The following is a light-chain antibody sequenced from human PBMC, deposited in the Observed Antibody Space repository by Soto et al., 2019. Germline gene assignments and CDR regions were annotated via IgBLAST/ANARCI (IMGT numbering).Light chain of an antibody. CDR1: SSDVGGYKY. CDR3: SSYTSSSTLV. Sequence: QSALTQPASVSGSPGQSITISCSGTSSDVGGYKYVSWYQQHPGKAPKRMIYEVGNRPSGVSQRFSGSKSGNTASLTIFGLQAEDEADYYCSSYTSSSTLVFGGGTKVTVL. V-gene: IGLV2-14*01. CDR2: EVG. J-gene: IGLJ3*02.